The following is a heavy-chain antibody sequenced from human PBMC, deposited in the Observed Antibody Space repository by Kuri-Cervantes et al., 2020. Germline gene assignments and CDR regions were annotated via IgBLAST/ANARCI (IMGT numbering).Heavy chain of an antibody. D-gene: IGHD3-9*01. Sequence: ASVKVSCKASGYTFTGYYMHWVRQAPGQGLEWMGWINPNSGGTNYAQKFQGWVTMTRDTSISTAYMELSSLRSEDTAVYYCARGYFDWLSLGDAFDIWGQGTMVTVSS. CDR3: ARGYFDWLSLGDAFDI. J-gene: IGHJ3*02. CDR1: GYTFTGYY. CDR2: INPNSGGT. V-gene: IGHV1-2*04.